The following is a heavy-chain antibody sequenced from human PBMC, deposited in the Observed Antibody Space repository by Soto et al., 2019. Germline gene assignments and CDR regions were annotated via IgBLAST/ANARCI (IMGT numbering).Heavy chain of an antibody. CDR1: GYSFTSYW. Sequence: PGESLKISCKGSGYSFTSYWIGWVRQMPGKGLEWMGIIYPGDSDTRYSPSFQGQVTISADKSISTAYLQWSSLKASDTAMYYCARAYISSWSNYYYYGMDVCGQGTTVTVSS. J-gene: IGHJ6*02. D-gene: IGHD6-13*01. V-gene: IGHV5-51*01. CDR3: ARAYISSWSNYYYYGMDV. CDR2: IYPGDSDT.